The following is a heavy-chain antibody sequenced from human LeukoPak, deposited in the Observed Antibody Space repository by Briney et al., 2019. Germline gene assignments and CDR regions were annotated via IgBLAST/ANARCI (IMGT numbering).Heavy chain of an antibody. J-gene: IGHJ4*02. Sequence: PGGSLRLSCAASGFTFSSCAISWVRQAPEKGLEWVSTITGSGDNTYYADSVKGRFTISRDNSKNALYLQMHSLRAEDTAVYFCAKGPYSSRWYHFDNWGQGTLVTVSS. V-gene: IGHV3-23*01. CDR1: GFTFSSCA. D-gene: IGHD6-13*01. CDR2: ITGSGDNT. CDR3: AKGPYSSRWYHFDN.